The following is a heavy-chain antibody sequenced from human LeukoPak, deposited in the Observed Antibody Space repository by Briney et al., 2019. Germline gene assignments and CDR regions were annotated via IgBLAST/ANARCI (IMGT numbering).Heavy chain of an antibody. CDR1: GFTFGSYW. J-gene: IGHJ4*02. D-gene: IGHD2-15*01. Sequence: QPGGSLRHSCAASGFTFGSYWVTWVRQAPGKGLEWVANIKQDGSETYYVDSVKGRFTISRDNAKSSLYLQMNSLRVEDTAVYYCARGSGGPWYFDFWGQGTLVTVSS. V-gene: IGHV3-7*05. CDR3: ARGSGGPWYFDF. CDR2: IKQDGSET.